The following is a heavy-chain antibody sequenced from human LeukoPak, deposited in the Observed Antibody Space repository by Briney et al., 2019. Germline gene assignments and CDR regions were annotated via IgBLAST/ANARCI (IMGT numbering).Heavy chain of an antibody. V-gene: IGHV3-23*01. CDR2: IIGSGGST. CDR3: AKQTTFPGSYHLANFDD. J-gene: IGHJ4*02. Sequence: GGSLRLSCAASGFTFSSYAMSWVRPAPGKGLAWVSAIIGSGGSTYYADSVKGRFTISRDNSKNTLYLQMNSLRAEDTAVYYCAKQTTFPGSYHLANFDDWGQGTLVTVS. CDR1: GFTFSSYA. D-gene: IGHD3-10*01.